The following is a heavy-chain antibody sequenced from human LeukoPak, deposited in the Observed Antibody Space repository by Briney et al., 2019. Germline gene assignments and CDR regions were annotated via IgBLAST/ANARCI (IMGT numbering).Heavy chain of an antibody. Sequence: PSETLSLTCTVSGGSISSYYWSWIRQPPGKGLEWIGYIYYSGSTNYNPSLKSRVTISVDTSKNQFSLKLSSVAAAGTAVYYCARQDYYYYGMDVWGQGTTVTVSS. V-gene: IGHV4-59*08. J-gene: IGHJ6*02. CDR2: IYYSGST. CDR1: GGSISSYY. CDR3: ARQDYYYYGMDV.